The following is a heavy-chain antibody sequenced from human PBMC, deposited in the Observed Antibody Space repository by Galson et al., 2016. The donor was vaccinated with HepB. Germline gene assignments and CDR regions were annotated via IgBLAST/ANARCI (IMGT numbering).Heavy chain of an antibody. V-gene: IGHV1-24*01. J-gene: IGHJ4*02. CDR2: FDPEAGET. CDR1: GYTLTELS. CDR3: ASLRTGYNNGYGTFDY. Sequence: SVKVSCKVSGYTLTELSMHWVRQAPGKGLEWMGGFDPEAGETIYAQQFQGSVTMTEDTSTDPAYMALSSLRSEDTAVYYCASLRTGYNNGYGTFDYWGQGTLVTVSS. D-gene: IGHD5-18*01.